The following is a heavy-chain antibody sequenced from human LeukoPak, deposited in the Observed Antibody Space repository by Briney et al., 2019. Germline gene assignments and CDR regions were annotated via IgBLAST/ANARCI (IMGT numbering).Heavy chain of an antibody. D-gene: IGHD1-26*01. CDR3: AKDEVGATSSDY. J-gene: IGHJ4*02. Sequence: GGSLRLSCAASGFTFSSYSMNWVRQAPGKGLEWVSSISSSSSYIYYADSVKGRFTISRDNSKNTLYLQMNSLRAEDTAVYYCAKDEVGATSSDYWGQGTLVTVSS. V-gene: IGHV3-21*01. CDR1: GFTFSSYS. CDR2: ISSSSSYI.